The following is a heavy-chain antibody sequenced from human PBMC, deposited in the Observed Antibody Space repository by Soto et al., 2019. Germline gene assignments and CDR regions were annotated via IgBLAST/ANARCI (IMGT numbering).Heavy chain of an antibody. Sequence: EVQLLDSGGGLVQPGGSLRLSCAASGFTFSNYAMTWVRQGPGKGLEWVSGISGSGGRSYYADSVKGRFTISRDNSNSTLYLTMNSLRAEDTAVYYCAKAYFVWSSEQPYYFDYWGQGTLVTVSS. CDR1: GFTFSNYA. CDR3: AKAYFVWSSEQPYYFDY. V-gene: IGHV3-23*01. CDR2: ISGSGGRS. J-gene: IGHJ4*02. D-gene: IGHD3-16*01.